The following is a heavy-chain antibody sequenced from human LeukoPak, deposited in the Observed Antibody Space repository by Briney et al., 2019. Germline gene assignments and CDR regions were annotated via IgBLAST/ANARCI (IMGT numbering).Heavy chain of an antibody. D-gene: IGHD3-3*01. CDR3: ARGNYDFWSGYEVLYYYYGMDV. CDR1: GFTFSSYS. V-gene: IGHV4-34*01. Sequence: GSLRLSCAASGFTFSSYSMNWIRQPPGKGLEWIGEINHSGSTNYNPSLKSRVTISVDTSKNQFSLKLSSVTAADTAVYYCARGNYDFWSGYEVLYYYYGMDVWGQGTTVTVSS. J-gene: IGHJ6*02. CDR2: INHSGST.